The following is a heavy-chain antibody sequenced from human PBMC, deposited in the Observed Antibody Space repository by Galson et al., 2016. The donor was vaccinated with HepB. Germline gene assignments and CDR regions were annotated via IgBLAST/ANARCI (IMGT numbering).Heavy chain of an antibody. CDR3: ASLYGDHFSYYMDV. Sequence: ETLSLTCTVSGGSVSRSSYYWDWIRQPPGKGLEWIGRIYYSENIYYNPSLKSRVTISVDTSKNQFSLKLNSVTAADTAVYYCASLYGDHFSYYMDVWGIGTTVTVSS. D-gene: IGHD4-17*01. J-gene: IGHJ6*03. V-gene: IGHV4-39*01. CDR2: IYYSENI. CDR1: GGSVSRSSYY.